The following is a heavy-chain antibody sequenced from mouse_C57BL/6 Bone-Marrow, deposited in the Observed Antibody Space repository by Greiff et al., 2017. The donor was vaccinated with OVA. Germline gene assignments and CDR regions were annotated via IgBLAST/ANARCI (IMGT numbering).Heavy chain of an antibody. CDR1: GFNIKDDY. CDR2: IDPENGDT. CDR3: ARRPSLFAY. D-gene: IGHD6-2*01. J-gene: IGHJ3*01. Sequence: EVQLQQSGAELVRPGASVKLSCTASGFNIKDDYMHWVKQRPEQGLEWIGWIDPENGDTEYASKFQGKATITADTSSNTAYLQLSSLTSEDSAVYYCARRPSLFAYWGQGTLVTVSA. V-gene: IGHV14-4*01.